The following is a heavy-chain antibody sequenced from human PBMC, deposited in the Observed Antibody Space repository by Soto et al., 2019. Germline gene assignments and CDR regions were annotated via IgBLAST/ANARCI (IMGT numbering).Heavy chain of an antibody. Sequence: GGSLRLSCAASGFTFSDYAMHWVRQAPGKGLEWVAVVSHDGRNTHYADSVKGRFTISRDSSKNTLYLQMNSLRAEDAAVYFCARDRVDSGDYYFDYWGQGTLVTVSS. J-gene: IGHJ4*02. CDR3: ARDRVDSGDYYFDY. V-gene: IGHV3-30*03. D-gene: IGHD4-17*01. CDR2: VSHDGRNT. CDR1: GFTFSDYA.